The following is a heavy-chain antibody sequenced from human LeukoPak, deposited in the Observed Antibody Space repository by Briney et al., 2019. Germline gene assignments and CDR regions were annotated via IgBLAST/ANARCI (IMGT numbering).Heavy chain of an antibody. CDR3: ARGVSATSGYLELEY. CDR1: GFTFSSYA. J-gene: IGHJ4*02. V-gene: IGHV3-23*01. D-gene: IGHD3-22*01. Sequence: GGSLRLSCAASGFTFSSYAMSWVRQSPGKGLEWVSAISGSGGNTYSADSVKGRCTISRDNSKKTLFLHMNSLRAEDTAVYYCARGVSATSGYLELEYWGQGTLVTVST. CDR2: ISGSGGNT.